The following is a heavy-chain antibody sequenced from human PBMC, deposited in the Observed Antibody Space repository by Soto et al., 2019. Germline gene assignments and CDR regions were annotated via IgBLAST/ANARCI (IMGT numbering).Heavy chain of an antibody. V-gene: IGHV4-39*01. CDR3: ARHPETIWSFVGWFDP. J-gene: IGHJ5*02. CDR2: IYYSGST. D-gene: IGHD2-15*01. CDR1: GGSISSSSYY. Sequence: PSETLSLTCTVSGGSISSSSYYWGWIRQPPGKGLEWIGSIYYSGSTYYNPSLKSRVTISVDTSKNQFSLKLSSVTAADTAVYYCARHPETIWSFVGWFDPWGQGTLVTVSS.